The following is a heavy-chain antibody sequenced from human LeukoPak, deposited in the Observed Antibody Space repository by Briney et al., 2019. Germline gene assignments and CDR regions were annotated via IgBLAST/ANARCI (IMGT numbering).Heavy chain of an antibody. CDR2: IKPASGDT. CDR3: ARGLQWEKSIGFLYY. D-gene: IGHD1-26*01. CDR1: RYTFTRHY. Sequence: ASVKVSCKPSRYTFTRHYILWMRQAPGHRLQWIGWIKPASGDTNSEQKFQGSLTMTMHTSISTAYMELSRLTSGDTAIYYCARGLQWEKSIGFLYYWGQGTLVTVSS. V-gene: IGHV1-2*02. J-gene: IGHJ4*02.